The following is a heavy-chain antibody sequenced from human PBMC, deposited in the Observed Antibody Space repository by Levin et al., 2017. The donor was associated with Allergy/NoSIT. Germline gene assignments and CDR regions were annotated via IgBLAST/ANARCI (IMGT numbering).Heavy chain of an antibody. CDR2: IYSSGNT. V-gene: IGHV4-39*01. CDR3: ASLDSGTYLGSSYYYYGMDV. Sequence: SQTLSLTCTVSNGSIRSSSFWWAWIRQPPGKGLEWIGTIYSSGNTYYNPSLKSRVTISVATSKNQFSLNLSSVTAADTAVYYCASLDSGTYLGSSYYYYGMDVWGQGSTVTVSS. J-gene: IGHJ6*02. CDR1: NGSIRSSSFW. D-gene: IGHD1-26*01.